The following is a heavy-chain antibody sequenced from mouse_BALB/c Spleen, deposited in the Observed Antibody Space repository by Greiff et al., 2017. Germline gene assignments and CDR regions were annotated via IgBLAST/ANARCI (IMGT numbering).Heavy chain of an antibody. CDR1: GFSLTSYG. V-gene: IGHV2-4-1*01. CDR3: ARNDYRYDGYAMDY. D-gene: IGHD2-14*01. CDR2: IWSGGST. J-gene: IGHJ4*01. Sequence: VQGVESGPGLVQPSQSLSITCTVSGFSLTSYGVHWVRQSPGKGLEWLGVIWSGGSTDYNAAFISRLSISKDNSKSQVFFKMNSLQADDTAIYYCARNDYRYDGYAMDYWGQGTSVTVSS.